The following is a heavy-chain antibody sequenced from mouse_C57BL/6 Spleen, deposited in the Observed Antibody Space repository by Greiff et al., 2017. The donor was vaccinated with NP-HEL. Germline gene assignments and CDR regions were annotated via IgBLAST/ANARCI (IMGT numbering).Heavy chain of an antibody. D-gene: IGHD5-5*01. CDR2: IYPGSGNT. J-gene: IGHJ1*03. V-gene: IGHV1-76*01. CDR3: ARLCSTFFDV. Sequence: VQLQQSGAELVRPGASVKLSCKASGYTFTDYYINWVKQRPGQGLEWIARIYPGSGNTYYNEKFKGKATLTAEKSSSTAYMQLSSLTSEDSAVYFCARLCSTFFDVWGTGTTVTVSS. CDR1: GYTFTDYY.